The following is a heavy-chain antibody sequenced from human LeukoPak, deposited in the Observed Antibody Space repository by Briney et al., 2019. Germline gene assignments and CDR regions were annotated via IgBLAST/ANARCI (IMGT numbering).Heavy chain of an antibody. V-gene: IGHV4-61*02. Sequence: PSQTLSLTCTVSGGSISSGSYYWSWIRQPAGKGLEWIGRIYTSGSTNYNPSLKSRVTISVDTSKNQFSLKLTSVTAADTAVYFCARELISSRAAFDTWGQGTVVTVSS. CDR2: IYTSGST. CDR1: GGSISSGSYY. J-gene: IGHJ3*02. D-gene: IGHD3-16*02. CDR3: ARELISSRAAFDT.